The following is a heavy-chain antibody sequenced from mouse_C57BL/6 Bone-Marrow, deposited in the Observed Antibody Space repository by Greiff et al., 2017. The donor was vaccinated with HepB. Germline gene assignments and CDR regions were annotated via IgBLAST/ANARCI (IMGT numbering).Heavy chain of an antibody. Sequence: EVKVVESGGGLVKPGGSLKLSCAASGFTFSDYGMHWVRQAPEKGLEWVAYISSGSSTMYYADTVKGRFTISIDNAKNTLFLQMTSLRSEDTAMYYCARNLHFDYWGQGTTLTVSS. CDR3: ARNLHFDY. CDR2: ISSGSSTM. CDR1: GFTFSDYG. J-gene: IGHJ2*01. V-gene: IGHV5-17*01.